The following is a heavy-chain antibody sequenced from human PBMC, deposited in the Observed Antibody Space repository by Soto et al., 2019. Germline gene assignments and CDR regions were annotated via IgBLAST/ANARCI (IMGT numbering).Heavy chain of an antibody. J-gene: IGHJ6*03. CDR1: GGSISSYY. CDR2: IYYSGST. CDR3: ARLEDGPGVPYYYYYMDV. Sequence: SETLSLTCTVSGGSISSYYWSWIRQPQGKGLEWIGYIYYSGSTNYNPSLKSRVTISVDTSKNQFSLKLSSVTAADTAVYYCARLEDGPGVPYYYYYMDVWGKGTTVTVSS. V-gene: IGHV4-59*01. D-gene: IGHD7-27*01.